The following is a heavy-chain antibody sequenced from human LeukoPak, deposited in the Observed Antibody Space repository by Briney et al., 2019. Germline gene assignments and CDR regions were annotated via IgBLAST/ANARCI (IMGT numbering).Heavy chain of an antibody. J-gene: IGHJ4*02. CDR1: GFTFSSYA. CDR3: ARDDSVYRIAAAGTNY. D-gene: IGHD6-13*01. Sequence: PGGSLRLSCAASGFTFSSYAMHWVRQAPGKGLEWVAVISYDGSNKYYADSVKGRFIISRDNSKNTLYLQMNSLRAEDTAVYYCARDDSVYRIAAAGTNYWGQGTLVTVSS. V-gene: IGHV3-30-3*01. CDR2: ISYDGSNK.